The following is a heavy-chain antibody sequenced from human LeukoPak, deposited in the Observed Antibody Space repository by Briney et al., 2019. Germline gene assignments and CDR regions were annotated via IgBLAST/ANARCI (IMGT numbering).Heavy chain of an antibody. CDR2: IIPIFGTA. Sequence: SVKVSCKASGGTFSSYTIIWVRQAPGQGLEWMGGIIPIFGTANYAQKSQGRVTITADESTSTAYMELSSQRSEDTAVYYCARENGYDRDRELTLWGQGTLVTVSS. CDR1: GGTFSSYT. J-gene: IGHJ4*02. CDR3: ARENGYDRDRELTL. D-gene: IGHD5-12*01. V-gene: IGHV1-69*13.